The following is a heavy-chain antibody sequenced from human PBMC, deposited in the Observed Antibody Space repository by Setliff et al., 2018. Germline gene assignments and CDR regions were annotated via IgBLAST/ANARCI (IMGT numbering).Heavy chain of an antibody. J-gene: IGHJ5*02. CDR3: ARDPNGDYVGAFDP. V-gene: IGHV3-72*01. CDR2: TRNKVSSYIT. D-gene: IGHD4-17*01. Sequence: PGESLKISCAASGFTFSSYALHWVRQAPGKGLEWVGRTRNKVSSYITEYAASVKGRFTISRDDSKSSMFLQMNSLRGDDTASYYCARDPNGDYVGAFDPWGQGILVTVSS. CDR1: GFTFSSYA.